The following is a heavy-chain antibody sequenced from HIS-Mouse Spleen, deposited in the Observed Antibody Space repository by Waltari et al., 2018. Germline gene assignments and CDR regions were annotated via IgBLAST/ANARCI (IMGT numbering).Heavy chain of an antibody. Sequence: QVQLQESGPGLVKPSETLSLTCTVSGGSISSYYWSWIRQPPGKGLEWIGYYSGSTNHNPALKRRVTISVDTSKNQFSLKLSSVTAADTAVYYCARAARDLLLPRYFDLWGRGTLVTVSS. V-gene: IGHV4-59*01. CDR2: YYSGST. J-gene: IGHJ2*01. CDR3: ARAARDLLLPRYFDL. CDR1: GGSISSYY.